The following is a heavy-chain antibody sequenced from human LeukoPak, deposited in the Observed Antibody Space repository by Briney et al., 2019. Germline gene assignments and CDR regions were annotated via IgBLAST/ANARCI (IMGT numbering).Heavy chain of an antibody. V-gene: IGHV3-15*01. CDR2: IKIKIEGGTT. J-gene: IGHJ6*02. CDR3: TTLWESSGGHRTVV. CDR1: GFTFSHAW. Sequence: LGGSLRSSWAASGFTFSHAWMTWVRPPPGKGLGWVGRIKIKIEGGTTVYAAPVKGRFTIARDHSKSTMYLQMNSLKSEDTAVYYCTTLWESSGGHRTVVWGQRTTVTLS. D-gene: IGHD6-25*01.